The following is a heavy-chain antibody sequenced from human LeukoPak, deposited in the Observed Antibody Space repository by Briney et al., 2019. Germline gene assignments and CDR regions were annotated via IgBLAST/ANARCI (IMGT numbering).Heavy chain of an antibody. CDR2: INPNSGGT. CDR1: GYTLTGYY. D-gene: IGHD6-19*01. V-gene: IGHV1-2*02. Sequence: ASVKVSCKASGYTLTGYYMHRVRQAPGHPLEWMGWINPNSGGTNYAQKFQGRVTMTRDTSISTAYMELSRLRSDDTAVYYCARDRIRSIAVAGTGLIDYWGQGTLVTVSS. J-gene: IGHJ4*02. CDR3: ARDRIRSIAVAGTGLIDY.